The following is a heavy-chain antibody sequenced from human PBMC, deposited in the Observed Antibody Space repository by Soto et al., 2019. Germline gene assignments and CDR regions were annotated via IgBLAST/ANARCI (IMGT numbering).Heavy chain of an antibody. CDR2: IYYSGST. V-gene: IGHV4-59*08. D-gene: IGHD3-16*01. Sequence: SETLSLTCTVSGGSISSYYWSWVRQPPGKGLEWIGYIYYSGSTNYNPSLKSRVTISVDTSKNQFSLKLSSVTAADTAVYYCARHWALGPPTDYWGQGTLVTVSS. J-gene: IGHJ4*02. CDR3: ARHWALGPPTDY. CDR1: GGSISSYY.